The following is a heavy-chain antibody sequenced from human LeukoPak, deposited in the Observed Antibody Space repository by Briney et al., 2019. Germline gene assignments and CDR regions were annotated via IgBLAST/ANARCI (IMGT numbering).Heavy chain of an antibody. J-gene: IGHJ6*02. V-gene: IGHV4-59*01. Sequence: SDTLSLTCTVSGGSISSYYWTWIRQPTGKGLEWIGYVYYSGNTNYNPSLKSRVTISIDTSEKKFSLKLSSVTAADTAVYYCVRDQELVRGYGYGANNYYYYGMDVWGQGTTVTVSS. D-gene: IGHD5-18*01. CDR1: GGSISSYY. CDR2: VYYSGNT. CDR3: VRDQELVRGYGYGANNYYYYGMDV.